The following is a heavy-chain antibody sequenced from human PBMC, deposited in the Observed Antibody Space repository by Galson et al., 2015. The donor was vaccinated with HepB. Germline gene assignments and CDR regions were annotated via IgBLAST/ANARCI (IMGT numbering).Heavy chain of an antibody. J-gene: IGHJ4*02. D-gene: IGHD5-18*01. CDR1: GNIFSADY. Sequence: SVKVSCKASGNIFSADYYHWVRQAPGQGLEYMGGINPKSGYTNSAQNFQGRVTMTRDTSINTLYMEVSRLTSDDTAVYYCASERYSQNLKGFDYWGQGTLVTVSS. V-gene: IGHV1-2*02. CDR3: ASERYSQNLKGFDY. CDR2: INPKSGYT.